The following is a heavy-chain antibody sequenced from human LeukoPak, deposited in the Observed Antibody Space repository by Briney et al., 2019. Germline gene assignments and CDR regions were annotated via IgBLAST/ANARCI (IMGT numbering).Heavy chain of an antibody. CDR3: ARPVAAATNYYGMDV. D-gene: IGHD6-13*01. CDR1: GGTFSSYA. J-gene: IGHJ6*02. CDR2: IIPILGIA. V-gene: IGHV1-69*04. Sequence: SVKVSCKASGGTFSSYAISWLRQAPGQGLEWMGRIIPILGIANYAQKFQGRVTITADKSTSTAYMELSSLRSEDTAVYYCARPVAAATNYYGMDVWGQGTTVTVSS.